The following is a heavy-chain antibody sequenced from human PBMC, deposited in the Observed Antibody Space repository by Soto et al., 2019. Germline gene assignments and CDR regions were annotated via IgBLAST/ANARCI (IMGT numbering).Heavy chain of an antibody. CDR2: IYYSGST. Sequence: SETLSLTCTVSGGSISSGDYYWSWIRQPPGKGLEWIGYIYYSGSTYYNPSLKSRVTISVDTSKNQFSLKLSSVTAADTAVYYCASRALSGELRYYYGTDVWGQGTTVTVSS. CDR3: ASRALSGELRYYYGTDV. D-gene: IGHD1-26*01. CDR1: GGSISSGDYY. J-gene: IGHJ6*02. V-gene: IGHV4-30-4*01.